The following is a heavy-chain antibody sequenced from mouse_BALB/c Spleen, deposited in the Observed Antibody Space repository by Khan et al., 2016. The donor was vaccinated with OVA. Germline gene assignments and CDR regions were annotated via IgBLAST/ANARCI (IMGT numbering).Heavy chain of an antibody. J-gene: IGHJ2*01. CDR1: GFTFSSYD. CDR2: ISSGGNT. Sequence: VELVESGGGLVKPGGSLKLSCAASGFTFSSYDMSWVRQTPEKRLAWVASISSGGNTYYLDSVKGRFTISRDNVRNILSLQMSSLRSEDTAMYYCARGPYYGSSPCYFDYWGQGTTLTVSS. CDR3: ARGPYYGSSPCYFDY. D-gene: IGHD1-1*01. V-gene: IGHV5-6-5*01.